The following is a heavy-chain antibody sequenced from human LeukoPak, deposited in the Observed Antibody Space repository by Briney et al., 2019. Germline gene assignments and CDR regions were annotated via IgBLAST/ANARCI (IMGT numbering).Heavy chain of an antibody. D-gene: IGHD5-24*01. Sequence: ASVKVSCKASGYTFTSYDMHWVRQAPGQGLEWMGIINPSGGSADYAQKFQGRVTMTRDTYTNTFYMELSSLRSEDTAVYYCARGAKRWLQFKTSAGFDLWGQGTLVTVSS. CDR3: ARGAKRWLQFKTSAGFDL. V-gene: IGHV1-46*01. CDR1: GYTFTSYD. CDR2: INPSGGSA. J-gene: IGHJ4*02.